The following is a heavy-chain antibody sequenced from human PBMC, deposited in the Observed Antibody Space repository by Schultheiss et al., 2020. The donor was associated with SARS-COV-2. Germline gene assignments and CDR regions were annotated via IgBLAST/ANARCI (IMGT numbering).Heavy chain of an antibody. J-gene: IGHJ6*03. CDR1: GYTFTGYY. Sequence: ASVKVSCKASGYTFTGYYMHWVRQAPGQGLEWMGWINPNSGGTNYAQKFQGRVTMTRNTSISTAYMELSSLRSEDTAVYYCARTETIFGVVSSYHYYMDVWGKGTTVTVSS. CDR3: ARTETIFGVVSSYHYYMDV. V-gene: IGHV1-2*02. D-gene: IGHD3-3*01. CDR2: INPNSGGT.